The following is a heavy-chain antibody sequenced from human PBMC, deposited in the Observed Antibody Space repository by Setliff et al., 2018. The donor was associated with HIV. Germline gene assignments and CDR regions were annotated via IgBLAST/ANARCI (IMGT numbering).Heavy chain of an antibody. D-gene: IGHD3-22*01. CDR3: AKDFRPRDSSGYVFDY. CDR2: ISWNSGSI. CDR1: GFTFDDYA. V-gene: IGHV3-9*03. Sequence: PGGSLRLSCAASGFTFDDYAMHWVRQAPGKGLEWVSGISWNSGSIGYADSVKGRFTISRDNAKNSLYLQMNSLGAEDMALYYCAKDFRPRDSSGYVFDYWGQGTLVTVSS. J-gene: IGHJ4*02.